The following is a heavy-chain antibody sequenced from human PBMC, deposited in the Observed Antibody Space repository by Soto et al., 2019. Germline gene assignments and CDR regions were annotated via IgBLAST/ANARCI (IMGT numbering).Heavy chain of an antibody. V-gene: IGHV1-2*04. CDR2: INPNSGGT. Sequence: ASVKVSCKASGYTFTGYYMHWVRQAPGQGLEWMGWINPNSGGTNYAQKFQGWVTMTRDTSISTAYMELSKLRSDDTAVYYCARDKSDYYCNKGVCYFDYWGQGTMVTVSS. D-gene: IGHD2-8*01. CDR1: GYTFTGYY. CDR3: ARDKSDYYCNKGVCYFDY. J-gene: IGHJ4*02.